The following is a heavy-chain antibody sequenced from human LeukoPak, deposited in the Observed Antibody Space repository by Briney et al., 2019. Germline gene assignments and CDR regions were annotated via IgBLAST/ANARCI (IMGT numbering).Heavy chain of an antibody. V-gene: IGHV3-30-3*01. Sequence: GRSLRLSCAASGFTFSSYAMHWVRQAPGKGLEWVAVISYDGSNKYYADSVKGRFTISRDNSKNTLYLQMNSLRAEDTAVYYCARDLEWSSSGYYYYGMDVWGQGTTVTVSS. J-gene: IGHJ6*02. CDR1: GFTFSSYA. CDR2: ISYDGSNK. D-gene: IGHD3-3*01. CDR3: ARDLEWSSSGYYYYGMDV.